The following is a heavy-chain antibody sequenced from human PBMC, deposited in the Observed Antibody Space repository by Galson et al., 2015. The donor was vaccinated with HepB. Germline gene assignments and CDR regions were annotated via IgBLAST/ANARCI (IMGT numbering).Heavy chain of an antibody. CDR1: GDSVSSNSAA. V-gene: IGHV6-1*01. Sequence: CAISGDSVSSNSAAWNWIRQSPSRGLEWLGRTYYRSKWYNDYAVSVKSRITINPDTPKNQFSLQLNSVTPEDTAVYYCARGISGWDYFYYYMDVWDKGTTVTVSS. CDR2: TYYRSKWYN. D-gene: IGHD6-19*01. CDR3: ARGISGWDYFYYYMDV. J-gene: IGHJ6*03.